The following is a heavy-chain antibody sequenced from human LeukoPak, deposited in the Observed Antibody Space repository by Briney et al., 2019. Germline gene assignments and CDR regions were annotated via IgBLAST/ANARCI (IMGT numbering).Heavy chain of an antibody. CDR2: INPNSGGT. D-gene: IGHD1-26*01. CDR1: GYTFTGYY. J-gene: IGHJ4*02. CDR3: ARDWRGSYFPDF. V-gene: IGHV1-2*02. Sequence: ASVKVSCKASGYTFTGYYMHWVRQAPGQGLEWMGWINPNSGGTNYAQKFQGRVTMTRDTSISTAYMELSRLTSDDTAAYYCARDWRGSYFPDFWGQGTLVTVSS.